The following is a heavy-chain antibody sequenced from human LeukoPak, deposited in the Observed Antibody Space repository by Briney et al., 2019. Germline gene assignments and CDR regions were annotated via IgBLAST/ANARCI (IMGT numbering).Heavy chain of an antibody. V-gene: IGHV3-23*01. CDR2: IIASSSST. Sequence: GGSLRLSCAASGFTFSSYAMTWVRQAPGKGLEWVSVIIASSSSTYYADSVKGQFTISRDNSKNTLYLQMNSLRAEDTAVYYCAKDQAWLRFDYWGQGTLVTVSS. D-gene: IGHD5-12*01. J-gene: IGHJ4*02. CDR1: GFTFSSYA. CDR3: AKDQAWLRFDY.